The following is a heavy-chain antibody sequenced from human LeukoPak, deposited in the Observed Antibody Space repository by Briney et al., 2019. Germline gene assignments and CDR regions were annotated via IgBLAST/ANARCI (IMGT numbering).Heavy chain of an antibody. J-gene: IGHJ4*02. CDR1: GFTVSSNY. D-gene: IGHD1-7*01. CDR2: IYSDGST. V-gene: IGHV3-53*01. CDR3: ARVVTGTTYLRLYYFDS. Sequence: GGSLRLSCAASGFTVSSNYMSWVRQAPGKGLEWVSFIYSDGSTYYADSVKGRFTISRDTSKNTLYLQMNSLRAEDTAVYFCARVVTGTTYLRLYYFDSWGQGTLVTVSS.